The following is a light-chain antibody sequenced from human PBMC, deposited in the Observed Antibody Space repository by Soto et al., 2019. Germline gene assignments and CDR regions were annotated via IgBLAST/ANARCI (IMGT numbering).Light chain of an antibody. CDR1: QSVSSSY. Sequence: IVLTQSPGTLSLSPGERATLSCRASQSVSSSYLAWYQQKPGQAPRLLIYGASSRATGIPDRFSGSGSETDFTRTISRLEPEEFAGYYCQQYGSSPPAWTFGQGTKVDIK. CDR3: QQYGSSPPAWT. J-gene: IGKJ1*01. CDR2: GAS. V-gene: IGKV3-20*01.